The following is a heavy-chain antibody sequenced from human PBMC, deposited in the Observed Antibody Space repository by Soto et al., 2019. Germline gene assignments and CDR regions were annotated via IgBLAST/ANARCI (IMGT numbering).Heavy chain of an antibody. CDR3: ARDCIILRELPTCYYGMDV. J-gene: IGHJ6*02. V-gene: IGHV1-69*06. D-gene: IGHD1-26*01. CDR2: IIPIFGTA. CDR1: GGTFSSYA. Sequence: VASVKVSCKASGGTFSSYAISWVRQAPGQGLEWMGGIIPIFGTANYAQKFQGRVTITADKSTSTAYMELSSLRSEDTAVYYCARDCIILRELPTCYYGMDVWGQGTTVTVSS.